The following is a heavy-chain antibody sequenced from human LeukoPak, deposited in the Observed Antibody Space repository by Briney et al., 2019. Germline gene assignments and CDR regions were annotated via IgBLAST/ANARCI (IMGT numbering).Heavy chain of an antibody. D-gene: IGHD3-10*01. CDR2: IYYSGST. J-gene: IGHJ4*02. CDR3: ARGGSGSYYR. CDR1: GGSISSSSYY. Sequence: SETLSLTCTVSGGSISSSSYYWSWIRQPPGKGLEWIGYIYYSGSTNYNPSLKSRVTISVDTSKNQFSLKLSSVTAADTAVYYCARGGSGSYYRWGQGTLVTVSS. V-gene: IGHV4-61*01.